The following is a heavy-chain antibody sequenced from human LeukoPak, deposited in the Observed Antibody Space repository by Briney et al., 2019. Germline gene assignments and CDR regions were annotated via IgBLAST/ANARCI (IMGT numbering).Heavy chain of an antibody. CDR3: ATYTVTPRLHFDY. Sequence: SETLSLTCTVPGGSISSSGYYWGWIRQPPGKGLEWIGTLHYTGSSYYTPSLKSRVTISVDTSKNQFSLRLSSVIAADTAVYYCATYTVTPRLHFDYWGQGTLVTVSS. J-gene: IGHJ4*02. CDR2: LHYTGSS. D-gene: IGHD4-11*01. V-gene: IGHV4-39*07. CDR1: GGSISSSGYY.